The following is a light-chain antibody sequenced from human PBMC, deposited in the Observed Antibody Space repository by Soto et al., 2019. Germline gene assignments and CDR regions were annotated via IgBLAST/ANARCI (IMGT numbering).Light chain of an antibody. CDR1: QSVSRN. CDR2: DAN. J-gene: IGKJ4*01. Sequence: EIVMTQSPATLSVSPGERATLSCRASQSVSRNLAWYQQTPGQAPRLLIYDANTRATGVPARFSGSGSGTDFTLTISSLQSEDSAVYYCQQFNDWPLTVGGGTKVQIK. V-gene: IGKV3-15*01. CDR3: QQFNDWPLT.